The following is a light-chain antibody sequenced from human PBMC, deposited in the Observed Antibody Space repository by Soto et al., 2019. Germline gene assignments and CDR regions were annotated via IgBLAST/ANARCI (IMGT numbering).Light chain of an antibody. Sequence: DIQMTQSPSTLSASVGDRVTITCRASQSIGSWLAWYQQKPGKAPKLLIYDASTLQSGVPSRFSGSGSGTEFTLTISSLQPDDFATYYCQQYDIYSRTFGQGTKVEIK. CDR1: QSIGSW. CDR3: QQYDIYSRT. V-gene: IGKV1-5*01. CDR2: DAS. J-gene: IGKJ1*01.